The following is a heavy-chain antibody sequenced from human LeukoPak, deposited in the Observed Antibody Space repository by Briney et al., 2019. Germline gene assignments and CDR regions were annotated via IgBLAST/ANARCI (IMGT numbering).Heavy chain of an antibody. CDR2: IIPMFGIA. V-gene: IGHV1-69*10. CDR1: GGTFSSYA. CDR3: ARDSPTNYYDAG. D-gene: IGHD3-22*01. Sequence: EASVKVSCKASGGTFSSYAISWVRQAPGQGLEWMGGIIPMFGIANYAQKFQGRVTITADKSTSIAYMELSSLRSKDTAVYYCARDSPTNYYDAGWGQGTLVTVSS. J-gene: IGHJ4*02.